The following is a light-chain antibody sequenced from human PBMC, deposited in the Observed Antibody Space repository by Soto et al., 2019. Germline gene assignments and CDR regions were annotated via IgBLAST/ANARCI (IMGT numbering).Light chain of an antibody. Sequence: EIVLTQSPGTLSLSPGERATLSCRASQSVTSSYLAWYQQKPGQAPRLLIYGASSRATGIPDRFSGSGSGTDFTLTISRLEPEDCAVYYCQQYGRSPLTFGGGTKVDNK. CDR3: QQYGRSPLT. J-gene: IGKJ4*01. CDR1: QSVTSSY. CDR2: GAS. V-gene: IGKV3-20*01.